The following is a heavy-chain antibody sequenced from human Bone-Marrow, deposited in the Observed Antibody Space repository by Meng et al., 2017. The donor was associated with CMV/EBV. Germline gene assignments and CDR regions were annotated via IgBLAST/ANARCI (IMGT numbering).Heavy chain of an antibody. J-gene: IGHJ4*02. D-gene: IGHD5-18*01. CDR1: GGSISSYY. CDR3: ASLDTAMDNDY. V-gene: IGHV4-59*01. CDR2: IYYSGST. Sequence: ESLKISCTVSGGSISSYYWSWIRQPPGKGLEWIGYIYYSGSTNYNPSLKSRVTISVDTSKNQFSLKLSSVTAADTAVYYWASLDTAMDNDYWGQGTLVTVSS.